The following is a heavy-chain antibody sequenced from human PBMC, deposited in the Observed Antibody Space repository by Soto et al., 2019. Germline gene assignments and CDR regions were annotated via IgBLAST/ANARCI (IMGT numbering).Heavy chain of an antibody. D-gene: IGHD3-22*01. J-gene: IGHJ1*01. CDR1: GGSISSGAYY. V-gene: IGHV4-31*03. Sequence: QVQLQESGPGLVKPSQTLSLTCTVSGGSISSGAYYWSWIRQHPGKGLEWIGYIYYSGSTYYNPSLKSRVTISVDTSMNQFSLKLSSVTAADTAVYYCAIYDSSGSRGFQHWGQGTLVTVSS. CDR2: IYYSGST. CDR3: AIYDSSGSRGFQH.